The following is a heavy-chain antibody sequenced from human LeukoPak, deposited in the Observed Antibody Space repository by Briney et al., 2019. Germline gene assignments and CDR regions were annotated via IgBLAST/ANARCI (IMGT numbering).Heavy chain of an antibody. CDR1: GYTFSSYY. J-gene: IGHJ4*02. Sequence: ASVKVSCKASGYTFSSYYMHWVRQAPRQGLEWMGMVNPSGGSTNYAQNFQGRVTMTRDTSTSTVYMDLSSLSSEDTAVYYCARGNYGGNRPLHYWGQGTLVTVSS. V-gene: IGHV1-46*01. CDR2: VNPSGGST. CDR3: ARGNYGGNRPLHY. D-gene: IGHD4/OR15-4a*01.